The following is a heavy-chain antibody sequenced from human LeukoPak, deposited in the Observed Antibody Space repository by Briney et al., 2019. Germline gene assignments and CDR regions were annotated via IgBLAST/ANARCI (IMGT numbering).Heavy chain of an antibody. CDR1: GYTFTSYD. J-gene: IGHJ4*02. D-gene: IGHD3-16*01. CDR3: ATGGGYFDY. V-gene: IGHV1-69*13. CDR2: IIPIFGTA. Sequence: ASVKVSCKASGYTFTSYDINWVRQATGQGLEWMGGIIPIFGTANYAQKFRGRVTITADESTSTAYMELSSLRSEDTAVYYCATGGGYFDYWGQGTLVTVSS.